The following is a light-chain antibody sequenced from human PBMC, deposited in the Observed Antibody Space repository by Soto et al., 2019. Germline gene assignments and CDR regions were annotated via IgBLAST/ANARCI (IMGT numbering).Light chain of an antibody. CDR1: QSVTSNY. CDR2: GAS. Sequence: EILLTQSPGTLSLSPGERATLSCRASQSVTSNYLAWYQQEPGQAPRLLIFGASIRDTGIPDSFSGSGSGTDFTLTISRLEPEDFAVYYCQQYGSSPGTFGQGTKV. J-gene: IGKJ1*01. CDR3: QQYGSSPGT. V-gene: IGKV3-20*01.